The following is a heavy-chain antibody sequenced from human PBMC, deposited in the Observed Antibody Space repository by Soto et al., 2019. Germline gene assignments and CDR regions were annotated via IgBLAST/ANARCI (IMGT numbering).Heavy chain of an antibody. V-gene: IGHV3-7*05. Sequence: GGSLRLSCAASGFTLSSYWMNWVRQAPGKGLEWVANIKEDGSEKYYVDSVKGRFTISRDNSKNSLSLQMNSLRAEDTAVYYCARDGYINTRGLFGYWGQGIPVNFS. D-gene: IGHD5-12*01. CDR1: GFTLSSYW. CDR2: IKEDGSEK. CDR3: ARDGYINTRGLFGY. J-gene: IGHJ4*02.